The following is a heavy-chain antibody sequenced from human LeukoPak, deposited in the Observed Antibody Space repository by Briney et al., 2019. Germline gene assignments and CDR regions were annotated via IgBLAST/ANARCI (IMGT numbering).Heavy chain of an antibody. D-gene: IGHD6-25*01. Sequence: GGSLRLSCAASGFTFSSHWMHWVRQAPGKGLVWVSRINSDGSSISYADFAKGRFIISRDNSKSTLYLQMNSLRADDTAVYHCAKFFAPSGGASGWTWTIDYWGQGTLVTVSS. CDR2: INSDGSSI. CDR3: AKFFAPSGGASGWTWTIDY. J-gene: IGHJ4*02. V-gene: IGHV3-74*01. CDR1: GFTFSSHW.